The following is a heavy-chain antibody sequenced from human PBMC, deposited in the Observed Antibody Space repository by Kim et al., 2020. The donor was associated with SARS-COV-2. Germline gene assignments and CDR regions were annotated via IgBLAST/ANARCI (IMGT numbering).Heavy chain of an antibody. V-gene: IGHV5-51*01. J-gene: IGHJ5*02. CDR2: IYPGDSDT. D-gene: IGHD2-15*01. Sequence: GESLKISCKGSGYSFTSYWIGWVRQMPGKGLEWMGIIYPGDSDTRYSPSFQGQVTISADKSISTAYLQWSSLKASDTAMYYCARYCSGGSCYTHNWFDPWDQGTLVTVSS. CDR1: GYSFTSYW. CDR3: ARYCSGGSCYTHNWFDP.